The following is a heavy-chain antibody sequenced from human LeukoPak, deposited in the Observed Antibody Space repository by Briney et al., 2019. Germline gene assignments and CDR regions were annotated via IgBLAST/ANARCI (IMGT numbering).Heavy chain of an antibody. Sequence: GGSLRLSCSASGFTFSSYAMLWVRLAPGKGLECVSAISSGGSTHYTDSVKGRFTISRDDSENTLYLQMSSLRPEDTAVYYCAMNWNCDYWGQGTLVTVSS. CDR3: AMNWNCDY. J-gene: IGHJ4*02. CDR2: ISSGGST. D-gene: IGHD1-1*01. V-gene: IGHV3-64D*09. CDR1: GFTFSSYA.